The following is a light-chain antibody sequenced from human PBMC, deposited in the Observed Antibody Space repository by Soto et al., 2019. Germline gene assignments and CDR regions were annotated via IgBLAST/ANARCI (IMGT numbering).Light chain of an antibody. V-gene: IGKV3-20*01. J-gene: IGKJ4*01. CDR1: QSVRSNY. Sequence: EIVLTQSPGTMSLSSGEIATLSCRASQSVRSNYLAWYQQKPGQAPRLLIYGASSRATGIPDRFGGSGAGTDFTLTISRLEPEDFAVYYCQQYASSPLTFGGGTKEDIK. CDR3: QQYASSPLT. CDR2: GAS.